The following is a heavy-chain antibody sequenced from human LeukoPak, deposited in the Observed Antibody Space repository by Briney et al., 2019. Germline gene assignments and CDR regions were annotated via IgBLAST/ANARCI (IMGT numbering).Heavy chain of an antibody. D-gene: IGHD3-10*01. J-gene: IGHJ4*02. CDR3: ARERRGVIIKWDFDY. CDR1: GYTFTSYY. CDR2: INPSGGST. Sequence: ASVKVSCKASGYTFTSYYMHWVRQAPGQGLEWMRIINPSGGSTSYAQKFQGRVTMTRDTSTSTVYMELSSLRSEDTAVYYCARERRGVIIKWDFDYWGQGTLVTVSS. V-gene: IGHV1-46*03.